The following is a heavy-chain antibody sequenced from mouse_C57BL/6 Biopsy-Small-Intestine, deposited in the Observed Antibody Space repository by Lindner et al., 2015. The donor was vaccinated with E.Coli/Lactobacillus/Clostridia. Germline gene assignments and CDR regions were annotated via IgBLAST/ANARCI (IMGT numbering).Heavy chain of an antibody. CDR1: GYTFVSYG. J-gene: IGHJ4*01. D-gene: IGHD1-3*01. V-gene: IGHV1-53*01. CDR3: ARDCVYSSNYCDLDF. Sequence: SVKVSCKASGYTFVSYGISWVRQAPGQGLEWMGWISPYNGDANYAQKFQGRVTLTKDTSTTTAYMELRSLQPDDTATYYCARDCVYSSNYCDLDFWGQGTRVTVSS. CDR2: ISPYNGDA.